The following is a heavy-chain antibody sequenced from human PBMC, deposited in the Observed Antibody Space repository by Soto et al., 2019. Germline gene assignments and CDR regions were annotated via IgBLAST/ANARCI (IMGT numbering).Heavy chain of an antibody. D-gene: IGHD3-22*01. Sequence: QVNLVESGGGVVQPGRSLRLSCEGSGFIFSDFGMHWVRQAPGKGLEWVAVISYDGNKKYYAQSVKGRFTISRDNSKNTLFLNMDSMRPEDEAVYHCVKGDREKAVVNSLDAFVFWGTATRVTV. CDR3: VKGDREKAVVNSLDAFVF. CDR2: ISYDGNKK. J-gene: IGHJ6*03. CDR1: GFIFSDFG. V-gene: IGHV3-30*18.